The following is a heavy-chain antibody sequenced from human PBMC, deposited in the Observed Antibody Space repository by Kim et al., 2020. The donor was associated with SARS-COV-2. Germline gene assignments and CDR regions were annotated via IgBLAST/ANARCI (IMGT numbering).Heavy chain of an antibody. V-gene: IGHV4-31*03. Sequence: SETLSLTCTVSGGSISSGGYYWSWIRQHPGKGLEWIGYIYYSGSTYYNPSLKSRVTISVDTSKNQFSLKLSSVTAADTAVYYCARGIVGVVVVVAGGAFDIWCQGTMLTVSS. CDR3: ARGIVGVVVVVAGGAFDI. D-gene: IGHD2-15*01. J-gene: IGHJ3*02. CDR1: GGSISSGGYY. CDR2: IYYSGST.